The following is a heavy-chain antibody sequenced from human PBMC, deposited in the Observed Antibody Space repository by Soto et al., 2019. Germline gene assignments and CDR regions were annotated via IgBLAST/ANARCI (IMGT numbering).Heavy chain of an antibody. D-gene: IGHD1-1*01. V-gene: IGHV3-30*18. CDR3: AKDKGVFNWATSYFDY. CDR1: GFTFSNYA. J-gene: IGHJ4*02. Sequence: GSLRLSCAASGFTFSNYAMHWVRQAPGKGLEWVALTSYDGNNEYYTDSVKGRFTISRDNSKNTLFLQMNSPRPEDTAVYYCAKDKGVFNWATSYFDYWGQGALVTVSS. CDR2: TSYDGNNE.